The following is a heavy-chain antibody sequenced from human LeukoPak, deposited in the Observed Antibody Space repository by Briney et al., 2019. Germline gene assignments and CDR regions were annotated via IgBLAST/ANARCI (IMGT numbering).Heavy chain of an antibody. V-gene: IGHV4-59*08. CDR1: GGSISNYY. D-gene: IGHD6-19*01. CDR2: IHYSGST. J-gene: IGHJ3*01. Sequence: TSETLSLTCTVSGGSISNYYWSWIRQPPGKGLEWIGYIHYSGSTNYSPSLKSRVTISVDTSKNRFSLRLTSLTAADTAVYFCAGGGWSFDAFDFWGQGTTVTVSS. CDR3: AGGGWSFDAFDF.